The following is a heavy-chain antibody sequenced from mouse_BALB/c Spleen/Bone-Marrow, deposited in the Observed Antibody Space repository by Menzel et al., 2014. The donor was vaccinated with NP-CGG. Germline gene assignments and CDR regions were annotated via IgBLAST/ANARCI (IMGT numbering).Heavy chain of an antibody. CDR1: GYTFTDTW. CDR3: ARDY. J-gene: IGHJ2*01. V-gene: IGHV1-7*01. Sequence: VKLQESGPELAKPGASVKVSCKASGYTFTDTWIHWIKQRPGQGLEWIGYINPSTGYAEYNQNFKDKATLSVDKSSSTAYMQLSSLASEDSAVYYCARDYWGQGTTLTVSS. CDR2: INPSTGYA.